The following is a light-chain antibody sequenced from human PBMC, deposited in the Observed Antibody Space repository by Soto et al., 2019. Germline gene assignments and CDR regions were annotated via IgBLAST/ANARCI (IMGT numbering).Light chain of an antibody. CDR3: QQYGTSPHT. CDR1: QSVSSTY. V-gene: IGKV3-20*01. Sequence: EIVLTQSPGTLSLSPGERATLSCRASQSVSSTYLAWYQQKPGQAPRLLIYGASSRATGIPDRFSGSGSGTDFTLTISRLEPEDFAVYYCQQYGTSPHTFGQGNKVE. J-gene: IGKJ1*01. CDR2: GAS.